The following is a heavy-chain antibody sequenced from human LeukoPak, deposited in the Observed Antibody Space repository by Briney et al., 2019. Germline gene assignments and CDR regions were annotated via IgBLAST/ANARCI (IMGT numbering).Heavy chain of an antibody. CDR2: VYPATSDT. D-gene: IGHD1-26*01. CDR1: GYSFPNYW. J-gene: IGHJ3*02. V-gene: IGHV5-51*01. Sequence: GESLKISCKGSGYSFPNYWIGWVRQMPGKGLEWIGIVYPATSDTTYSPSFQGQVTISADKSISTAYLQWSSLKASDTAMYYCARPLSGSYGEGDVGDAFDIWGQGTMVTISS. CDR3: ARPLSGSYGEGDVGDAFDI.